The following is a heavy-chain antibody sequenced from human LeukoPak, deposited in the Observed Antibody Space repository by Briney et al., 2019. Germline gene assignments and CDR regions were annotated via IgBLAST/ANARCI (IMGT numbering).Heavy chain of an antibody. D-gene: IGHD1-1*01. CDR2: VNPNSGGT. CDR3: ARDARYGYYYYMDV. CDR1: GYTFTGYY. V-gene: IGHV1-2*02. Sequence: ASVKVSCKASGYTFTGYYLHWVRQAPGQGLEWMGCVNPNSGGTNYAQKFQGRVTMTRDTSISTAYMELSRLRSDDTAVYYCARDARYGYYYYMDVWGKGTTVTISS. J-gene: IGHJ6*03.